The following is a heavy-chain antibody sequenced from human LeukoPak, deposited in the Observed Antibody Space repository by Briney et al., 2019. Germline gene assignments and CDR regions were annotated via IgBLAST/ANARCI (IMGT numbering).Heavy chain of an antibody. CDR2: ISESGGRT. Sequence: PGGSLRLSCAAPGFTFISYAMSWVGQAPGKRPEWVSAISESGGRTYYADSVKGRFTISRDNSKNTRSLQMNSLRAEDTAVYYCANGYSSTWSSVDPWGQGILVTVSS. D-gene: IGHD6-13*01. CDR1: GFTFISYA. J-gene: IGHJ5*02. CDR3: ANGYSSTWSSVDP. V-gene: IGHV3-23*01.